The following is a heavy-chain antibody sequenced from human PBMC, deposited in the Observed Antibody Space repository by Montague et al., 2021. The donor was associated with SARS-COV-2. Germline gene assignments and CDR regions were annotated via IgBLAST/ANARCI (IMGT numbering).Heavy chain of an antibody. J-gene: IGHJ4*02. CDR1: GFSLSTSGLC. D-gene: IGHD3-9*01. CDR2: IDWDDDK. Sequence: PALVKPTQTLTLTCNFSGFSLSTSGLCVSWIRQPPVKALEWLALIDWDDDKYYSTSLKTSLTISKNTSKNQVVLTMTNMDPVDTATYYWPRTYYDILPNLDYFDDWGQGTLVTVSS. CDR3: PRTYYDILPNLDYFDD. V-gene: IGHV2-70*01.